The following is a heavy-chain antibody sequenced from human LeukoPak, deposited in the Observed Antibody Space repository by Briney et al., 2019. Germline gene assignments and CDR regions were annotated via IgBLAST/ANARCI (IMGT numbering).Heavy chain of an antibody. Sequence: GGSLRLSCAASGFSFSDHYMSWIRQAPGKGLEWVSYISSSATTIYYTDSVKGRFTISRDNAENSLYLQMNSLRAEDTAVYYCARDSTGYYQLDYWGQGTLVTVSS. V-gene: IGHV3-11*04. CDR2: ISSSATTI. CDR1: GFSFSDHY. J-gene: IGHJ4*02. CDR3: ARDSTGYYQLDY. D-gene: IGHD3-9*01.